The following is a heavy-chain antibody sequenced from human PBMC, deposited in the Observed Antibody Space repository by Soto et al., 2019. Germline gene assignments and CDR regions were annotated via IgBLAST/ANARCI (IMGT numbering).Heavy chain of an antibody. V-gene: IGHV1-46*03. CDR1: GYTFTSYY. CDR2: INPSGGST. J-gene: IGHJ5*02. Sequence: QVQLVQSGAEVKKPGASVKVSCKASGYTFTSYYMHWVRQAPGQGLEWMGMINPSGGSTSYAQKFQGRVTMTRDTSTSTVYMDLSSLRSEDTAVYYCASIIRPKNCFDPWGQGTLVTVSS. CDR3: ASIIRPKNCFDP.